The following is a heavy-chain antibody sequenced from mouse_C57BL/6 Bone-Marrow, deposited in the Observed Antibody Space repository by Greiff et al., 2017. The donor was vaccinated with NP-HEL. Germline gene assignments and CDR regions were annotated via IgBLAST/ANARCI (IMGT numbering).Heavy chain of an antibody. V-gene: IGHV5-6*02. CDR1: GFTFSSYG. D-gene: IGHD2-3*01. J-gene: IGHJ2*01. CDR3: ARHRIYYYFDY. Sequence: EVMLVESGGDLVKPGGSLKLSCAASGFTFSSYGMSWVRQTPDKRLEWVATISSGGSYTYYPDSVKGRFTISRDNAKNTLYLQMSSLKSEDTAMYYCARHRIYYYFDYWGQGTTLTVSS. CDR2: ISSGGSYT.